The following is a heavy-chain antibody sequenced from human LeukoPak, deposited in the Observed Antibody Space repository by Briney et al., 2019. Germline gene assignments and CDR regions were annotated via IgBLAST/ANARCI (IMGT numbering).Heavy chain of an antibody. CDR1: GFTFSDYY. D-gene: IGHD3-3*01. Sequence: GGSLRLSCAASGFTFSDYYMSWVRQAPGKGLEWTSYISTRGTTIYYADSVRGRFTISRDNANNSLFLQMNSLRAEDTAVYYCATVQFLEWLPDWGQGILVTVSP. CDR2: ISTRGTTI. CDR3: ATVQFLEWLPD. V-gene: IGHV3-11*04. J-gene: IGHJ4*02.